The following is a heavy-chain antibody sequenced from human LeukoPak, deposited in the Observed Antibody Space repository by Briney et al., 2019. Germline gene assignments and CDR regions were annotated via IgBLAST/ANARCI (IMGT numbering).Heavy chain of an antibody. CDR2: ISVRSNYR. CDR3: VRLRRNNDRSGYYYYYDY. J-gene: IGHJ4*02. Sequence: GGSLTLSCAASGYTFSDFSVNWVRQAPGKGLEWVSSISVRSNYRYYADSVRGRFTISRDDARDSLFLQMNSLRAEDAAVYFCVRLRRNNDRSGYYYYYDYWGQGTLVTVSS. D-gene: IGHD3-22*01. V-gene: IGHV3-21*01. CDR1: GYTFSDFS.